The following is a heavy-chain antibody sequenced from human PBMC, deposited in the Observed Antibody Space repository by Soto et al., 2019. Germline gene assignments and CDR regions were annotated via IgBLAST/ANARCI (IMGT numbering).Heavy chain of an antibody. D-gene: IGHD3-16*01. CDR2: MQHTGNT. J-gene: IGHJ5*02. CDR3: AKDVSSRRWFDP. Sequence: QVQLQESGPGLVKPSETLSLTSAVSGASIRSYHWSWIRQPGGKGLEWIGRMQHTGNTNYNPSLKSRVTMSVDTSKNQISLKMTSVTAADTAVYFCAKDVSSRRWFDPWGQGILVIVSS. CDR1: GASIRSYH. V-gene: IGHV4-4*07.